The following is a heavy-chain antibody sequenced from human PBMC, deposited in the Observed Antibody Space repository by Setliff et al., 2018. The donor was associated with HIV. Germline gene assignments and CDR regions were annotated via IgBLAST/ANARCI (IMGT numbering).Heavy chain of an antibody. CDR1: GYTFTNFG. Sequence: ASVKVSCKASGYTFTNFGITWVRQAPGQGLEWMGWISPYNGNTNYAPELHGRVTMTTDTSTSTAYMELRSLRSDDTAVYYCARDPLVGPVTMVRGVIPLDYWGQGTLVTVSS. D-gene: IGHD3-10*01. CDR2: ISPYNGNT. CDR3: ARDPLVGPVTMVRGVIPLDY. V-gene: IGHV1-18*01. J-gene: IGHJ4*02.